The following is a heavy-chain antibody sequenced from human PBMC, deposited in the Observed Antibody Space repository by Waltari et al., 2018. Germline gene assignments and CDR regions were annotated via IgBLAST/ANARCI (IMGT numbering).Heavy chain of an antibody. CDR1: GFTFSSDG. Sequence: QVQLVESGGGVVQPGGSLRLSCAASGFTFSSDGMHWVRQAPGKGLEWVAFVRSDGSNAYYADSVKGRFTISRDNSKNTLYLQMNSLRVEYTAVYYCAIQCGGGCYQDYWGQGTLVTVSS. CDR2: VRSDGSNA. CDR3: AIQCGGGCYQDY. D-gene: IGHD2-21*01. V-gene: IGHV3-30*02. J-gene: IGHJ4*02.